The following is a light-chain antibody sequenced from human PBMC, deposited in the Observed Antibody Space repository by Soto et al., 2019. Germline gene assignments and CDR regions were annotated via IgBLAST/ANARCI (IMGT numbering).Light chain of an antibody. V-gene: IGKV1-17*01. CDR3: QQLNSYPIT. Sequence: QMAQSPSSLSSSVRDRLTITCGASQGIRNDLGGYQQKPGKAPKXXIYAASSLQRGVPSRFSGSGAGPDFTITISSLQPEDFATYYCQQLNSYPITFGQGTRLEIK. CDR1: QGIRND. CDR2: AAS. J-gene: IGKJ5*01.